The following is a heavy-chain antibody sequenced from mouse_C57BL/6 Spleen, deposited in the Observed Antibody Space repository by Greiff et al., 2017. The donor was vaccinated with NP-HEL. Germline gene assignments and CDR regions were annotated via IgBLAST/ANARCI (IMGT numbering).Heavy chain of an antibody. CDR3: TRRIYYGSSPLAY. CDR1: GFTFSDAW. Sequence: EVMLVESGGGLVQPGGSMKLSCAASGFTFSDAWMDWVRQSPEKGLEWVAEIRNKANNHATYSAESVKGRFTISRDDSKSSVYLQMNSLRAEDTGIYYCTRRIYYGSSPLAYWGQGTLVTVSA. CDR2: IRNKANNHAT. D-gene: IGHD1-1*01. J-gene: IGHJ3*01. V-gene: IGHV6-6*01.